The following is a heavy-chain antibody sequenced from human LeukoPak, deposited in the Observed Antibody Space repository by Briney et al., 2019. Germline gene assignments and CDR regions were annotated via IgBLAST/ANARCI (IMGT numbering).Heavy chain of an antibody. D-gene: IGHD1-1*01. Sequence: PGGSLRLSCAASGFTFSSYTMNWVRQAPGKGLEWVSAISGSGDNKHYADSVKGRFAVSRDNSKNTLYLQMNSLRADDTAVYYCAKGPAGAAMTTLFAFWGQGTLVTVAS. CDR2: ISGSGDNK. J-gene: IGHJ4*02. V-gene: IGHV3-23*01. CDR3: AKGPAGAAMTTLFAF. CDR1: GFTFSSYT.